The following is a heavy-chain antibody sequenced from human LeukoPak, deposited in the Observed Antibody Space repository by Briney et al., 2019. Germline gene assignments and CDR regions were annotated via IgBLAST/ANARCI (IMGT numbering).Heavy chain of an antibody. CDR1: GFTFSSNA. V-gene: IGHV3-23*01. Sequence: TGGSLRLSCAASGFTFSSNAMSWVRQAPGKGLEWVSSVSGSGGSTYYADSVKGRFTISRDNSKNTLYLQMNSLRAEDTAVYYCAKTIGYCSGGSCSPHNYYYYYGMDVWGQGTTVTVSS. CDR2: VSGSGGST. CDR3: AKTIGYCSGGSCSPHNYYYYYGMDV. J-gene: IGHJ6*02. D-gene: IGHD2-15*01.